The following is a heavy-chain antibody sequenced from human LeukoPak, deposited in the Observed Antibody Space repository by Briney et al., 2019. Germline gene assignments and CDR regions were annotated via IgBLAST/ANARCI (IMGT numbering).Heavy chain of an antibody. CDR2: INPNSGGT. Sequence: ASVKVSCKASGYTFTGDYIHWVRQAPGQGLEWMGWINPNSGGTNYAQKFQGRVTMTRDRSINTAYMELSSLRSDDTAVYYCARGPPDYGMGTYPDYWGQGTRVTVSS. V-gene: IGHV1-2*02. J-gene: IGHJ4*02. CDR3: ARGPPDYGMGTYPDY. CDR1: GYTFTGDY. D-gene: IGHD3-10*01.